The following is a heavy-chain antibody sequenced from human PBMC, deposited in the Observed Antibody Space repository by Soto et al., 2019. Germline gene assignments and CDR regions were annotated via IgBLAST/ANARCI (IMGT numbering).Heavy chain of an antibody. D-gene: IGHD6-13*01. CDR3: ESENVASAGTPIAVPYFDY. CDR2: IWDDGSNK. CDR1: GFTFSSYG. J-gene: IGHJ4*02. V-gene: IGHV3-33*01. Sequence: QVQLVESGGGVVQPGRSLRLSCAASGFTFSSYGMHWVRQAPGKGLEWVAVIWDDGSNKYYADSVKGRFTISRDNSKNTRYMQMNSLRAEDTAVYYCESENVASAGTPIAVPYFDYWGQGTLVTVSS.